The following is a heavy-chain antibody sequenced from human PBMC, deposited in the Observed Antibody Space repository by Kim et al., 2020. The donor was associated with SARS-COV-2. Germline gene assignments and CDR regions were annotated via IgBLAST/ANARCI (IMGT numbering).Heavy chain of an antibody. CDR2: ISSGGSTI. D-gene: IGHD7-27*01. CDR3: ARDGYLIRSQLGIWFDP. V-gene: IGHV3-11*01. Sequence: GGSLRLSCAASGFTFSDYYMSWIRQAPGKGLEWVSYISSGGSTIYYADSVKGRFTISRDNAKNSLYLQMNSLRAEDTAVYYCARDGYLIRSQLGIWFDPWGQGTLVIVSS. J-gene: IGHJ5*02. CDR1: GFTFSDYY.